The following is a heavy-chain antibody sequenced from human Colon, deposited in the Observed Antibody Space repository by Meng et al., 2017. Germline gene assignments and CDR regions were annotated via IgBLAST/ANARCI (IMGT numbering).Heavy chain of an antibody. CDR1: GASINIGGYY. V-gene: IGHV4-31*03. J-gene: IGHJ3*02. D-gene: IGHD1-26*01. CDR2: IYHSGTT. CDR3: ARDTVGATDAFDI. Sequence: SETLSLTCTVSGASINIGGYYWSWIRQRPGKGLEWVGYIYHSGTTFHNPSLKSRVTISIDTSKNQFSLNLSSVTAADTAVYYCARDTVGATDAFDIWGQGTRVTVSS.